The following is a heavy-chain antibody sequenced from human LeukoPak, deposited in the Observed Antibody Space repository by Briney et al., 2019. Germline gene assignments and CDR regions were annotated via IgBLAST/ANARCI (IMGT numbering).Heavy chain of an antibody. Sequence: GGSLRLSCVASGFTFSTYAMTWVRQAPGKGLEWVSGISGSGSNTHYADSVKGRFTISRDNSNNTLYLQMNSLRGEDTAVYYCAKWGNERAVAGPLNWFDPWGQGILVTVSS. V-gene: IGHV3-23*01. CDR2: ISGSGSNT. CDR1: GFTFSTYA. CDR3: AKWGNERAVAGPLNWFDP. D-gene: IGHD6-13*01. J-gene: IGHJ5*02.